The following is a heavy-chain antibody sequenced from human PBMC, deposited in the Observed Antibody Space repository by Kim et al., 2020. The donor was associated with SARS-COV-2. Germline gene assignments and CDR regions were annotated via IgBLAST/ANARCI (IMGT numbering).Heavy chain of an antibody. CDR1: GFTFSSYA. J-gene: IGHJ1*01. CDR3: AKDPKSSRWYVSCQH. CDR2: ISGSGGST. D-gene: IGHD6-13*01. V-gene: IGHV3-23*01. Sequence: GGSLRLSCAASGFTFSSYAMSWVRQAPGKGLEWVAAISGSGGSTYYADSVKGRFTISRDNSKNTLYLQMNSLRAEDTAVYYCAKDPKSSRWYVSCQHWGQGTLVTVSS.